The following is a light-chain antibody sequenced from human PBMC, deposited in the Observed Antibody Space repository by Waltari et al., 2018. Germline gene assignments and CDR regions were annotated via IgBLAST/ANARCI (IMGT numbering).Light chain of an antibody. CDR3: QQLNSYPYT. V-gene: IGKV1-9*01. Sequence: DIQLTQSPSFLSASLGDRVTITCRASQGISSYLAWYQQKPGKAHKLLIYAASTLQSGVPSRFSGGGSGTKFTLTISSLQPEDFAIFYCQQLNSYPYTFGQGTKLEIK. CDR1: QGISSY. CDR2: AAS. J-gene: IGKJ2*01.